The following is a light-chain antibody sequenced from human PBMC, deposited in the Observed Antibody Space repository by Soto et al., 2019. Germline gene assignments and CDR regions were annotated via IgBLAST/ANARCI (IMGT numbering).Light chain of an antibody. Sequence: DIQMTQSPSTLSASVGDRVTITCRASQSLSGWLAWYQQKPGKAPNLLIYQASSLKSGVPPRFSGSGSGTEFTLTISSLQPDDFATYYCQQYHSYPLTFGGGTKVEIK. CDR1: QSLSGW. CDR2: QAS. J-gene: IGKJ4*01. V-gene: IGKV1-5*03. CDR3: QQYHSYPLT.